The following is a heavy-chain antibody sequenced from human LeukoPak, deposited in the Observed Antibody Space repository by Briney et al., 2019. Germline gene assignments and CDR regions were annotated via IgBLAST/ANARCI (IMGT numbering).Heavy chain of an antibody. CDR1: GGSISSSSYY. CDR3: ARHCRRWELLSSFDY. J-gene: IGHJ4*02. D-gene: IGHD1-26*01. CDR2: IYYSGST. V-gene: IGHV4-39*01. Sequence: PSETLSLTCTVSGGSISSSSYYWGWIRQPPWKGLEWIGSIYYSGSTYYNPSLKSRVTISVDTSKNQFSLKLSSVTAADTAVYYCARHCRRWELLSSFDYWGQGTLVTVSS.